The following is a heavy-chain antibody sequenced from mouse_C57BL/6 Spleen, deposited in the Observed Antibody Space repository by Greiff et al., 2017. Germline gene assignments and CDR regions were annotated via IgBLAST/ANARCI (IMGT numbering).Heavy chain of an antibody. D-gene: IGHD2-5*01. Sequence: DVKSVESGGGLVQPKGSLKLSCAASGFSFNTYAMNWVRQAPGKGLEWVARIRSKSNNYATYYADSVKDRFTISRNDSESMLYLQMNNLKTEDTAMYYCVRHDYSNYFDYWGQGTTLTVSS. CDR2: IRSKSNNYAT. V-gene: IGHV10-1*01. CDR1: GFSFNTYA. CDR3: VRHDYSNYFDY. J-gene: IGHJ2*01.